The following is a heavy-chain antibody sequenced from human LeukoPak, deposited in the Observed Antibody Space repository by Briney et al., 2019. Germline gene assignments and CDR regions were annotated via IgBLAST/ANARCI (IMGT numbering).Heavy chain of an antibody. J-gene: IGHJ4*02. V-gene: IGHV3-33*01. CDR2: IWYDGSNK. CDR3: ARSTYDDVLTGYYGGVDY. Sequence: GESLRLSRAASGFTFSSYGMHGVRQAPGKGREGVAVIWYDGSNKYYADSVKGRFTISRDNSKNTPYLQMSCLRAEDTAVYYCARSTYDDVLTGYYGGVDYWGQGTLVTVSS. D-gene: IGHD3-9*01. CDR1: GFTFSSYG.